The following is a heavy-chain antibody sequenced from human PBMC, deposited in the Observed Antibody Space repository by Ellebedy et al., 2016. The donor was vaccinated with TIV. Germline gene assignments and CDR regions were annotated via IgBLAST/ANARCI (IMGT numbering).Heavy chain of an antibody. CDR3: ARHFDSGNYHIDY. CDR2: IYYSGST. CDR1: GGSIRSSSYY. V-gene: IGHV4-39*01. J-gene: IGHJ4*02. Sequence: MPGGSLRLSCTVSGGSIRSSSYYLGWIRQPPGKGLEWIGSIYYSGSTYYNPSLESRVTISGDTSRNQFSLKVTSVTAADTAVYYCARHFDSGNYHIDYWGQGTLVTVSS. D-gene: IGHD1-26*01.